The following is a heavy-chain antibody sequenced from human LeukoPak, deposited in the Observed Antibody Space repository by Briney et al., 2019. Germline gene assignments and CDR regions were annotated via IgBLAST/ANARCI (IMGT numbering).Heavy chain of an antibody. Sequence: AASVKVSCKASGYTFTTYYMHWVRQAPGQGLEWMGWINPNSGGTNYAQKFQGRVTMTRDTSISTAYMELSRLRSDDTAVYYCATEYSSSSWGFANYWGQGTLVTVSS. D-gene: IGHD6-6*01. J-gene: IGHJ4*02. V-gene: IGHV1-2*02. CDR2: INPNSGGT. CDR1: GYTFTTYY. CDR3: ATEYSSSSWGFANY.